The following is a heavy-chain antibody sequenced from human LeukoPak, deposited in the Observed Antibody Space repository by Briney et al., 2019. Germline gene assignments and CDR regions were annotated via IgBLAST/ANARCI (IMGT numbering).Heavy chain of an antibody. CDR3: ARDSITGTPYYYYYYYMDV. Sequence: GGSLRLSCAASGFTFSSYAMSWVRQAPGKGLEWVAVISYDGSNKYYADSVKGRFTISRDNSKNTLYLQMNSLRAEDTAVYYCARDSITGTPYYYYYYYMDVWGKGTTVTVSS. J-gene: IGHJ6*03. D-gene: IGHD1-20*01. CDR2: ISYDGSNK. V-gene: IGHV3-30-3*01. CDR1: GFTFSSYA.